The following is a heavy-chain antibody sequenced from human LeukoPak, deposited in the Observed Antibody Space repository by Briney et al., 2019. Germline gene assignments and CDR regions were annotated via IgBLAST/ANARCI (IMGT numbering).Heavy chain of an antibody. CDR3: AKAQGGTFWFDP. CDR2: ISGSGGST. Sequence: GGSLRLSCAASGFTFSSYAMSWVRQAPGKGLEWVSAISGSGGSTYYADSVKGRFTISRDNSKNTLYLQMNNLRAEDTAVYYCAKAQGGTFWFDPWGQGTLVTVSS. V-gene: IGHV3-23*01. J-gene: IGHJ5*02. CDR1: GFTFSSYA. D-gene: IGHD2/OR15-2a*01.